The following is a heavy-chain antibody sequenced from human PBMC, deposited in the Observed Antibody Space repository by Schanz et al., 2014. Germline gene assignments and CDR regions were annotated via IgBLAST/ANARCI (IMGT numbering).Heavy chain of an antibody. D-gene: IGHD3-9*01. V-gene: IGHV3-23*01. CDR1: ELTLSTHA. CDR3: ARDDKRYFDWLSTFDL. J-gene: IGHJ3*01. Sequence: LESGGTLVQPGGSLRLSCAGSELTLSTHAMTWVRQAPGKGLEWVSTVTTGGGAFYADSVKGRFTVSRDNSKNTLYLQLNSLRAEDTAVYYCARDDKRYFDWLSTFDLWGQGTMVAVSS. CDR2: VTTGGGA.